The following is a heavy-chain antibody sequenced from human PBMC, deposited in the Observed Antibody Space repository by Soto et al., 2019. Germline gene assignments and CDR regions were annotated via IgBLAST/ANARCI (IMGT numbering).Heavy chain of an antibody. CDR1: GGSFSGYY. D-gene: IGHD2-2*01. Sequence: QVQLQQWGAGLLKPSETLSLTCAVYGGSFSGYYWSWIRQPPVKGLEWIGEINHSGSTNYNPSLKSRVTISVDTSKNQFALKLSSVTAADTAVYYCARRTGEIVVVPAADTYYFDYWGQGTLVTVSS. V-gene: IGHV4-34*01. CDR3: ARRTGEIVVVPAADTYYFDY. J-gene: IGHJ4*02. CDR2: INHSGST.